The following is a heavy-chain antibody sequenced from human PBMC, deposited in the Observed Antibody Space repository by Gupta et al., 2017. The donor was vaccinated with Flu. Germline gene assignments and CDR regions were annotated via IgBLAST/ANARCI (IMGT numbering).Heavy chain of an antibody. CDR2: MNPNSGNT. J-gene: IGHJ4*02. V-gene: IGHV1-8*01. CDR3: ARGAILRYFDWLLREYYFDY. D-gene: IGHD3-9*01. Sequence: LEWMGWMNPNSGNTGYAQKFQGRVTMTRNTSISTAYMELSSLRSEDTAVYYCARGAILRYFDWLLREYYFDYWGQGTLVTVSS.